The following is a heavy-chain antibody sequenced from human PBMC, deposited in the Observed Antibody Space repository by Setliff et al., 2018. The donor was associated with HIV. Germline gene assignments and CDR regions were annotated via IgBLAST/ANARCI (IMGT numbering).Heavy chain of an antibody. CDR3: ARGLSIFGVATPGFYSFMDV. V-gene: IGHV4-59*11. D-gene: IGHD3-3*01. Sequence: SETLSLTCTVSGGSITGHYWSWIRQPPGKGLEWIGYIHYSGSPNYNPSLKSRVSISLDTSKKQVSLKLNSVTAADTAVYYCARGLSIFGVATPGFYSFMDVWGKGTTVTVSS. CDR2: IHYSGSP. CDR1: GGSITGHY. J-gene: IGHJ6*03.